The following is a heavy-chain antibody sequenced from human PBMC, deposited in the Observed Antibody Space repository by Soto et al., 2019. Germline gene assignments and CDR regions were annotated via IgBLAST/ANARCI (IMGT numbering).Heavy chain of an antibody. CDR3: ARVEYSSANYFDY. CDR2: ISYDGSNK. V-gene: IGHV3-30-3*01. D-gene: IGHD6-6*01. CDR1: GFTFSSYA. Sequence: QVQLVESGGGVVQPGRSLRLSCAASGFTFSSYAMHWVRQAPGKGLEWVAVISYDGSNKYYADSVKGRFTISRDNSKNKLYLQMNSLRAEDTAVYYCARVEYSSANYFDYWGQGTLVTVSS. J-gene: IGHJ4*02.